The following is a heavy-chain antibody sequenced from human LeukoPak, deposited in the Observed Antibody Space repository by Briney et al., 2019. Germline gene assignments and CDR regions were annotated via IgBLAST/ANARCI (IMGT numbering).Heavy chain of an antibody. CDR1: GYSFTTYW. Sequence: GESLKISCEASGYSFTTYWIGWVRQMPGKGLEWMGIIYPGDSDTRYSPSFQGQVTISADKSSRTAYLHWRSLKASDTAIYYCARQSDYNILTGYSPGYYFDYWGQGTLVTVSS. V-gene: IGHV5-51*01. CDR3: ARQSDYNILTGYSPGYYFDY. CDR2: IYPGDSDT. D-gene: IGHD3-9*01. J-gene: IGHJ4*02.